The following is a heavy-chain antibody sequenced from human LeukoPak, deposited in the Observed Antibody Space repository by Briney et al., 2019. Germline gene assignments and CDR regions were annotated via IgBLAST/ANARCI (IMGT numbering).Heavy chain of an antibody. CDR1: GFTFSSYS. D-gene: IGHD3-22*01. J-gene: IGHJ4*02. CDR3: ASLGRHYDSSGYYVFDY. CDR2: ISSSSSTI. V-gene: IGHV3-48*02. Sequence: GGSLRLSCAASGFTFSSYSMNWVRQAPGKGLEWVSYISSSSSTIYYADSVKGRFTISRDNAKNSLYLQMNSLRDEDTAVYYCASLGRHYDSSGYYVFDYWGQETLVTVSS.